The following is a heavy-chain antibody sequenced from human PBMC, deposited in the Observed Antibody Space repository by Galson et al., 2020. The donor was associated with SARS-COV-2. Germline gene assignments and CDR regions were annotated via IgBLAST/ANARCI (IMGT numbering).Heavy chain of an antibody. D-gene: IGHD3-10*01. V-gene: IGHV3-30*18. Sequence: GGSLRLFCAASGFTFSSYGMHWVRQAPGKGLEWVAVISYDGSNKYYADSVKGRFTISRDNSKNTLYLQMNSLRAEDTAVYYCAKDYYGSGTIEGIYYYYYYGMDVWGQGTTVTVSS. J-gene: IGHJ6*02. CDR1: GFTFSSYG. CDR2: ISYDGSNK. CDR3: AKDYYGSGTIEGIYYYYYYGMDV.